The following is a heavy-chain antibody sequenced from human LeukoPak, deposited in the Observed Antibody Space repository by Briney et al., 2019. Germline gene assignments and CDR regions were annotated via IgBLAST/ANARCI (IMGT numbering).Heavy chain of an antibody. J-gene: IGHJ4*02. V-gene: IGHV4-4*07. CDR3: ARGAAAYDY. D-gene: IGHD6-13*01. CDR2: IYTSGST. Sequence: SETLSLTCTVSGASISNYFWTWIRQPAGKGLEWIGRIYTSGSTNYNPSLKSRVTISVDKSKNQFSLKLSSVTAADTAVYYCARGAAAYDYWGQGTLVTVSS. CDR1: GASISNYF.